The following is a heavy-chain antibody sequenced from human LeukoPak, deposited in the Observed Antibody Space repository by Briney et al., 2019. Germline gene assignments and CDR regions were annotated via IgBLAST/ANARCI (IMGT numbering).Heavy chain of an antibody. V-gene: IGHV3-74*01. CDR3: TRDFVEPYYFDS. J-gene: IGHJ4*02. Sequence: GGSLRLSCAASGFTFSSYAMSWVRQAPGKGLVWVSRIESDGSSTRYADFVKGRFTISRDNAKNTLYLQMNSLRAEDTAVYYCTRDFVEPYYFDSWGQGSLVTVSS. CDR1: GFTFSSYA. CDR2: IESDGSST. D-gene: IGHD1-14*01.